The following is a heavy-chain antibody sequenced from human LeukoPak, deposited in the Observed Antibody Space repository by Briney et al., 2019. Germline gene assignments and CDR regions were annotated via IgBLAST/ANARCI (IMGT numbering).Heavy chain of an antibody. CDR3: AKGTSSGWYYFDY. CDR2: IYHSGDT. Sequence: PSETLSLTCIVSGYSITSGYYWGWIRQPPGKGLEWIGSIYHSGDTYYNPSLKSRVTISVDTSKNQFSLKLDSVTAADTAVYYRAKGTSSGWYYFDYWGQGTLVTVSS. V-gene: IGHV4-38-2*02. J-gene: IGHJ4*02. CDR1: GYSITSGYY. D-gene: IGHD6-19*01.